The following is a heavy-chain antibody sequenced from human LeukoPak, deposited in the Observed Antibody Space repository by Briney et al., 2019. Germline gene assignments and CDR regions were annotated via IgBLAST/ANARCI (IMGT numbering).Heavy chain of an antibody. CDR2: ISNDGGNK. Sequence: GGSLRLSCAASGFTFSTYGIHWVRQDPGKGLEWVAVISNDGGNKYYADSVKGRFTISRDNSKNTLYLQMNSLRAEDTAVYYCANDKTTYYYYYGMDIWGQGTTVTVSS. D-gene: IGHD4-11*01. V-gene: IGHV3-30*18. CDR1: GFTFSTYG. J-gene: IGHJ6*02. CDR3: ANDKTTYYYYYGMDI.